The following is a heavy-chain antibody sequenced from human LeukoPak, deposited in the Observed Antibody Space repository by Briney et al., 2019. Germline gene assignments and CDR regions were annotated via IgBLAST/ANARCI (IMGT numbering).Heavy chain of an antibody. CDR3: AREPGFDSSGYLNWFDP. V-gene: IGHV4-34*01. CDR1: GGSFSGYL. D-gene: IGHD3-22*01. CDR2: INHSGDT. Sequence: PSETLSLTCAVYGGSFSGYLWNWIRQTPGKGLEWIGEINHSGDTNYSPSLDSRVTISVDTSKNQLSLKLSSVTAADTAVYYCAREPGFDSSGYLNWFDPWGQGTLVTVSS. J-gene: IGHJ5*02.